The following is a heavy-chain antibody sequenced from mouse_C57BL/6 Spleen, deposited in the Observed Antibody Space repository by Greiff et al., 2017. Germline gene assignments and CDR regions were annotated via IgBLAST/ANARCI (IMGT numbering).Heavy chain of an antibody. D-gene: IGHD1-1*01. CDR1: GFTFSSYA. CDR3: TRDGVRGFAY. Sequence: VKLMESGEGLVKPGGSLKLSCAASGFTFSSYAMSWVRQTPEKRLEWVAYISSGGDYIYYADTVKGRFTISRDNARNTLYLQMSSLKSEDTAMYYCTRDGVRGFAYWGQGTLVTVSA. V-gene: IGHV5-9-1*02. J-gene: IGHJ3*01. CDR2: ISSGGDYI.